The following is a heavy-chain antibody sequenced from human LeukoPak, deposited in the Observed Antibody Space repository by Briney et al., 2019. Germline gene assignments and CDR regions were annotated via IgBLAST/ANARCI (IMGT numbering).Heavy chain of an antibody. CDR3: ARDRGSDWGESYFDY. Sequence: GGSLRLSCAGSGFTFSSFEMNWVRQAPGKGLEWISYISRGGGTIYYADSVKGRFPISRDNAKNSLYLQMNSLRVDDTAVYYCARDRGSDWGESYFDYWGQGTLVIVSS. V-gene: IGHV3-48*03. D-gene: IGHD6-19*01. CDR1: GFTFSSFE. J-gene: IGHJ4*02. CDR2: ISRGGGTI.